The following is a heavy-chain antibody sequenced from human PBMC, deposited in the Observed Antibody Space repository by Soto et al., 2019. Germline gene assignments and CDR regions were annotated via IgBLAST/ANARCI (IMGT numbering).Heavy chain of an antibody. CDR2: IGTAGDT. Sequence: GGSLRLSCAASGFTFSIYDMHWVRQATGKGLEWVPAIGTAGDTYYPGSVKGRFTISRENARNSLYLQMSSLRAEDTAVYYCVRGAAAAFDYWGQGALVTVSS. CDR3: VRGAAAAFDY. J-gene: IGHJ4*02. CDR1: GFTFSIYD. D-gene: IGHD6-13*01. V-gene: IGHV3-13*01.